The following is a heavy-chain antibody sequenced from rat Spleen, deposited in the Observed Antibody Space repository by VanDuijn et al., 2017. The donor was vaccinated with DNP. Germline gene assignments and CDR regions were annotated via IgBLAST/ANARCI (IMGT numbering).Heavy chain of an antibody. V-gene: IGHV5-31*01. J-gene: IGHJ4*01. Sequence: EVQLVESGGDLVQPGRSLKLSYVASGFTFSYYWMAWVRQVPGKGLEGIASITSGSGTTSYPDSVKGRFTISRDDAKDTLSLQMNSLRSEDTATYYCARVGDLHDGGDGDVLDVWGQGTSVTVSS. CDR3: ARVGDLHDGGDGDVLDV. CDR1: GFTFSYYW. D-gene: IGHD1-12*02. CDR2: ITSGSGTT.